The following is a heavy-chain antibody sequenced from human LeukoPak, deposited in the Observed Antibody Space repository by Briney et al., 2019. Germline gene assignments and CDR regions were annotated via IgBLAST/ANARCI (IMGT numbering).Heavy chain of an antibody. CDR2: ISGSGGST. V-gene: IGHV3-23*01. Sequence: GGSLRLSCAASGFTFSSYAMSWVRQAPGKGLEWVSAISGSGGSTYYADSVKGRFTISRDNSKNTLYLQMNSLRAEDTAVYYCAKTRWYYYDSSGNSDYWGQGTLVTVSS. CDR1: GFTFSSYA. CDR3: AKTRWYYYDSSGNSDY. D-gene: IGHD3-22*01. J-gene: IGHJ4*02.